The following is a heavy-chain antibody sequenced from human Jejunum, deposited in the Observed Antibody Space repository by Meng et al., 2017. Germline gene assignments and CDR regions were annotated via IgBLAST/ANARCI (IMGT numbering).Heavy chain of an antibody. Sequence: GEALKISCAGPGFTFSNYAMIWIRQAPGKGLEWVSSITANGGGTYYADSVKGRFAISRDNSKSRLYLQMNSLRDDDTAVYYCAKDPNGDYLGAFDFWGQGTMVTVSS. CDR1: GFTFSNYA. V-gene: IGHV3-23*01. CDR3: AKDPNGDYLGAFDF. D-gene: IGHD4-17*01. J-gene: IGHJ3*01. CDR2: ITANGGGT.